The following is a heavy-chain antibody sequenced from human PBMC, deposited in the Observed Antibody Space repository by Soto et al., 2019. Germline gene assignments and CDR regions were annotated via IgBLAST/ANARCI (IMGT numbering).Heavy chain of an antibody. CDR2: ISAYNGNT. D-gene: IGHD4-17*01. J-gene: IGHJ3*02. V-gene: IGHV1-18*01. CDR3: ARTSYGTFDI. CDR1: GYTFNTYG. Sequence: ASVKVSCKASGYTFNTYGVTWVRQAPGQGLEWMGWISAYNGNTNYAQKLQGRVTLTTDTSTSTVYMELRSLKSDDTAVYYCARTSYGTFDIWGQGTMVTVSS.